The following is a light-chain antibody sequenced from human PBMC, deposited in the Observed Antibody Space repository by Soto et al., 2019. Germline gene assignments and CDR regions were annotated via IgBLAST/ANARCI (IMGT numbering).Light chain of an antibody. CDR3: QQYNSYST. J-gene: IGKJ1*01. CDR1: QSISSW. CDR2: KAS. Sequence: DIPMTQSPSTLSASVGDRVTITCRASQSISSWLAWYQQKPGKAPKLLIYKASSLESGVLSRFSGSGSGTEFTLTISSLQPDDFATYYCQQYNSYSTFGQGTKVEIK. V-gene: IGKV1-5*03.